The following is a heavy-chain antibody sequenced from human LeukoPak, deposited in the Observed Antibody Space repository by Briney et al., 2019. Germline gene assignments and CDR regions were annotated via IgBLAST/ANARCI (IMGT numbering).Heavy chain of an antibody. CDR3: ATDLVTAGAPNY. CDR1: GYTFTSYG. D-gene: IGHD2-21*02. CDR2: FDPEDGET. J-gene: IGHJ4*02. Sequence: ASVKVSCKASGYTFTSYGISWVRQAPGQGLEWMGGFDPEDGETIYAQKFQGRVTMTEDTSTDTAYMELSSLRSEDTAVYYCATDLVTAGAPNYWGQGTLVTVSS. V-gene: IGHV1-24*01.